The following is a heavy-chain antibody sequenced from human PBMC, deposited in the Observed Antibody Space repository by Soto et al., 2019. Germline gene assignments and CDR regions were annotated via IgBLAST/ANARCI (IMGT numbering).Heavy chain of an antibody. J-gene: IGHJ6*02. V-gene: IGHV4-39*01. CDR1: SDSVNSNTYY. CDR3: ASSSLYGMDV. Sequence: SETLSLTCTVSSDSVNSNTYYWGWIRQPPGKGLEWIASIHSNGITYSNPSFKSRVTMSVDTPKNRMSLNLRSVTAADTAVYYCASSSLYGMDVWGQGTTVTVSS. CDR2: IHSNGIT.